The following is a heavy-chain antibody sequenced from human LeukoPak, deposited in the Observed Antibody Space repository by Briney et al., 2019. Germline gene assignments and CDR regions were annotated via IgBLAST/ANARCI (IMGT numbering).Heavy chain of an antibody. J-gene: IGHJ4*02. V-gene: IGHV4-4*07. D-gene: IGHD6-6*01. CDR1: GGSISSYV. Sequence: SQTLSLTRTVSGGSISSYVWSWIRQPAGKGLEWIGRIYTSGSTNYNPSLKSRVTMSVDTSKHQFSLKLSSVTAADTAVYYCARDPRPLARLFDYWGQGTLVSVSS. CDR3: ARDPRPLARLFDY. CDR2: IYTSGST.